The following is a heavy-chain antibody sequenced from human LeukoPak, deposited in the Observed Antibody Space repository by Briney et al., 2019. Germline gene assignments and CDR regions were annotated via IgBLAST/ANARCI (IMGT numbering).Heavy chain of an antibody. CDR2: ISGSGGST. V-gene: IGHV3-23*01. Sequence: GGSLRLSCAASGFTFSSYDMSWVRQAPGKGLEWVSAISGSGGSTYYADSVKGRFTISRDNSKNTLYLQMNSLRAEDTAVYYCAKLPSGYTLHSWLDPWGQGTLVTVSS. CDR1: GFTFSSYD. CDR3: AKLPSGYTLHSWLDP. D-gene: IGHD5-12*01. J-gene: IGHJ5*02.